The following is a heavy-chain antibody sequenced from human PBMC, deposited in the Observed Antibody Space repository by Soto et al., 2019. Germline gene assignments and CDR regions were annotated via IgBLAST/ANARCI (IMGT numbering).Heavy chain of an antibody. D-gene: IGHD1-1*01. Sequence: ASVKVSCKASGYTFTGYFIHWVRQAPGQGLEWMGSINPNSGVTNYAERFQGRVTMTRDMSARTGYMDLSSLRSDDTAVYYCARERYNHEDFDILGQRKMVTVSS. CDR1: GYTFTGYF. V-gene: IGHV1-2*02. J-gene: IGHJ3*02. CDR2: INPNSGVT. CDR3: ARERYNHEDFDI.